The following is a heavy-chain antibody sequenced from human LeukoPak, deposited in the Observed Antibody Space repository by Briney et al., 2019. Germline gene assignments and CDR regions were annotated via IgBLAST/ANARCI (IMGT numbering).Heavy chain of an antibody. Sequence: SQTLSLTCAISGDRVSSNTAAWNWIKQSPTRGLEWLGRTYYRSKWYNDYALSVKSRVTINADTSKNQFYLQLKSVTPEDTAVYYCAKEGHYFGSGSPLYNWFDPWGRGTLVTVSS. CDR2: TYYRSKWYN. V-gene: IGHV6-1*01. J-gene: IGHJ5*02. D-gene: IGHD3-10*01. CDR3: AKEGHYFGSGSPLYNWFDP. CDR1: GDRVSSNTAA.